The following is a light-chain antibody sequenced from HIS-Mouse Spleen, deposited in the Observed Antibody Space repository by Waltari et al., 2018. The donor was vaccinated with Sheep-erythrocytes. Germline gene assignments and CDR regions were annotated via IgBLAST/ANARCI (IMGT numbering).Light chain of an antibody. CDR3: QQYYSTLLT. V-gene: IGKV4-1*01. J-gene: IGKJ4*01. Sequence: DIVMTQSPDSLAVSRGERATINCKSSQSVLYSSNNKNYLAWYQQKPRQPPKQLIYWASTRESGVPDRFSGSGSGTDFTLTISSLQAEDVAVYYCQQYYSTLLTFGGGTKVEIK. CDR2: WAS. CDR1: QSVLYSSNNKNY.